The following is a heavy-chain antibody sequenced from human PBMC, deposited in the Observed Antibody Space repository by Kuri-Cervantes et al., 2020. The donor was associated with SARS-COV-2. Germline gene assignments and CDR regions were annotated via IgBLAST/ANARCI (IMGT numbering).Heavy chain of an antibody. CDR2: IYHSGST. J-gene: IGHJ4*02. V-gene: IGHV4-30-2*01. D-gene: IGHD2-2*01. Sequence: SETLSLTCTVSGGSMRSHYWSWVRQPPGKGLEWIGYIYHSGSTYYNPSLKSRVTISVDRSKNQFSLKLSSVTAADTAVYYCARYCSSTSCYGGAFDYWGQGTLVTVSS. CDR3: ARYCSSTSCYGGAFDY. CDR1: GGSMRSHY.